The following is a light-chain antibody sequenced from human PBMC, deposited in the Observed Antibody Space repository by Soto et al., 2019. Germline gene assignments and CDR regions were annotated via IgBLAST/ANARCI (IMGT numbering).Light chain of an antibody. CDR3: RQALQTPFT. CDR1: QSLLHSNGYNY. Sequence: DIVMTQSPLSLPVTPGEPASISCRSSQSLLHSNGYNYLDWYLQKPGQSPQFLIYLGSNRASGVPDRFSGSGSGTDFTLKISRVEAEDVGVYYCRQALQTPFTFGGGTKVEIK. V-gene: IGKV2-28*01. CDR2: LGS. J-gene: IGKJ4*01.